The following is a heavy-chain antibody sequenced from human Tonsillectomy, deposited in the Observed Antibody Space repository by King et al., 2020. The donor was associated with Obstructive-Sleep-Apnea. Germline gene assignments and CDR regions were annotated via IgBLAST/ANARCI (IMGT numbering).Heavy chain of an antibody. J-gene: IGHJ6*02. CDR3: ARVSCGGDCYSVYYYYHGMDV. Sequence: HVQLVQSGAEVKKPGASVKVSCKASGYTFTNYYMHWVRQAPGQGLEWMGIINPSGGSTNYAQKFQGRVTMSRDTSTSTVYMELSSLRSEDTAVYYCARVSCGGDCYSVYYYYHGMDVWGQGTTVTVSS. CDR2: INPSGGST. CDR1: GYTFTNYY. V-gene: IGHV1-46*01. D-gene: IGHD2-21*02.